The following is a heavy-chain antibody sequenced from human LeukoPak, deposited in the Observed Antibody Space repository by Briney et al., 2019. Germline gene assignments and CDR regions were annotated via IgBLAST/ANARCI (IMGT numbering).Heavy chain of an antibody. J-gene: IGHJ3*02. Sequence: GASVKVSCKASGYTFTSYDINWVRQATGQGLEWMGWMNPNSGNTGYAQKFQGRVTMTRNTSISTAYMELSSLRSEDTAVYYCARGGRGAYQATGAFDIWGQGTMVTVSS. CDR1: GYTFTSYD. CDR2: MNPNSGNT. CDR3: ARGGRGAYQATGAFDI. D-gene: IGHD3-16*01. V-gene: IGHV1-8*01.